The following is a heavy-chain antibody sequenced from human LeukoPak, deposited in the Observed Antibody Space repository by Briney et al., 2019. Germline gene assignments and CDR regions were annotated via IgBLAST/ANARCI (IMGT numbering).Heavy chain of an antibody. CDR2: IYPGDSDT. J-gene: IGHJ3*02. D-gene: IGHD3-10*01. CDR1: GYRFTSYW. V-gene: IGHV5-51*03. Sequence: GESLKISCKGSGYRFTSYWIGWVRQMPGKGLGWMGIIYPGDSDTRYSPSFQGQVTISADKSISTAYLQWSSLKASDTAMYYCARSPPDFGDPFDIWGQGTMVTVSS. CDR3: ARSPPDFGDPFDI.